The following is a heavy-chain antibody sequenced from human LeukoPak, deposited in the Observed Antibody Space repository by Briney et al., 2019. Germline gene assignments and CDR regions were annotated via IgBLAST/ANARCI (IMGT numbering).Heavy chain of an antibody. CDR1: GSTFTSYD. CDR3: VRDGEGVAISVNYWFDP. Sequence: ASVKVSCKASGSTFTSYDINWVRQASGQGLEWMGWMNPSNGNTGYAQKFQGRVTMTRDTSISTAYMELRDLRSEDTAVYYCVRDGEGVAISVNYWFDPWGQGTLVTVSS. V-gene: IGHV1-8*01. CDR2: MNPSNGNT. D-gene: IGHD3-10*01. J-gene: IGHJ5*02.